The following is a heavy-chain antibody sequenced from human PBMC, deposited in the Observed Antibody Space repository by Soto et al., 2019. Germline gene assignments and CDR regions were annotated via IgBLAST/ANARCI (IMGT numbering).Heavy chain of an antibody. D-gene: IGHD3-22*01. CDR2: IYWDDDK. J-gene: IGHJ5*02. V-gene: IGHV2-5*02. Sequence: SGPTLVNPTQTLTLTCTFSGFSLSTSGVGVGWIRQPPGKALEWLALIYWDDDKRYSPSLKSRPTITKDTSKNQVVLTMTNMDPVDTATYYCARTGKFYYYDNSGLPFDPWGQGTLVTVSS. CDR3: ARTGKFYYYDNSGLPFDP. CDR1: GFSLSTSGVG.